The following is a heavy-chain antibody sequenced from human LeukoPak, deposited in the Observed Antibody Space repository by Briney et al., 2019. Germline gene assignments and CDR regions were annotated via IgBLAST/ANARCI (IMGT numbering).Heavy chain of an antibody. D-gene: IGHD6-13*01. Sequence: QPGRSLRLSCAASGFIFSNYAMHWARQAPGKGLEWVAVTWYDGDHTYYADSVKGRFTIPRDNFKNTLYLQMNSLRADDTAVYYCARELAADPYYDYAMDVWGQGTTVTVSS. CDR2: TWYDGDHT. CDR1: GFIFSNYA. V-gene: IGHV3-33*01. J-gene: IGHJ6*02. CDR3: ARELAADPYYDYAMDV.